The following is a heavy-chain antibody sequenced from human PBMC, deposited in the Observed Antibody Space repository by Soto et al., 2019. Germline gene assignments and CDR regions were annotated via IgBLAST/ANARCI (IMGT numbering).Heavy chain of an antibody. J-gene: IGHJ4*02. CDR1: GFTFSDYY. Sequence: LRLSCAASGFTFSDYYMSWIRQAPGKGLEWVSYISSSISYTNYADSVKGRFTISRDNAKNSLYLQMNSLRAEDTAVYYCARYIYGYVDYWGQGTLVTVSS. V-gene: IGHV3-11*06. D-gene: IGHD5-18*01. CDR3: ARYIYGYVDY. CDR2: ISSSISYT.